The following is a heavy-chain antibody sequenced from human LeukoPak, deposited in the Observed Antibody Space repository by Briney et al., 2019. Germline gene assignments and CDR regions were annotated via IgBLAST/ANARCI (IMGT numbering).Heavy chain of an antibody. Sequence: PGGSLRLSCAASGFTFSSYEMNWVRQAPGKGLEWVSYVSSSGSTIYYADSVKGRFTISRDNAKNSLYLQMNSLRAEDTALYYCAKGRPVRGVIVNWFDPWGQGTLVTVSS. V-gene: IGHV3-48*03. CDR3: AKGRPVRGVIVNWFDP. J-gene: IGHJ5*02. CDR2: VSSSGSTI. D-gene: IGHD3-10*01. CDR1: GFTFSSYE.